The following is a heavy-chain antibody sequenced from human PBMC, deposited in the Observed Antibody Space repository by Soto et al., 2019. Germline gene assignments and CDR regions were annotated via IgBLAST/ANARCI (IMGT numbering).Heavy chain of an antibody. V-gene: IGHV3-74*01. D-gene: IGHD6-19*01. CDR3: ARGTSGWFGYDY. J-gene: IGHJ4*02. Sequence: EVQLVESGGGLVQPGGSLRLSCAASGFTFSSSWMHWVRQAPGKGLVWVSRINSGASNTNYADSVKGRFTISRDNAKNTLYLQMDSLTAEDTAVYYCARGTSGWFGYDYWGQGTLVTVSS. CDR2: INSGASNT. CDR1: GFTFSSSW.